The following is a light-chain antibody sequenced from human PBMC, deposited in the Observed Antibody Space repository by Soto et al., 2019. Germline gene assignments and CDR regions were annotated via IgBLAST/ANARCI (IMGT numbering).Light chain of an antibody. CDR1: QSISSW. Sequence: DIQMTQSPSTLSASVGDRVTITCRASQSISSWLAWYQLKPGKAPKLLIYKASSLESGVPSRFSGSGSGTEFTITISSLQPDDVATYYCQQYNSLGTFGQGTKVEIK. V-gene: IGKV1-5*03. J-gene: IGKJ1*01. CDR2: KAS. CDR3: QQYNSLGT.